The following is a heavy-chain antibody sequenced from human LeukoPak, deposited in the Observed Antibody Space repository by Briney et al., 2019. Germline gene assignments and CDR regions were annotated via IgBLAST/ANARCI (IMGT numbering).Heavy chain of an antibody. V-gene: IGHV1-2*02. CDR1: GYTFTGYY. Sequence: ASVKVSCKASGYTFTGYYMHWVRQAPGQGLEWMGWINPNSGGTNYAQKLQGRVTMTRDTSISTAYMELSRLRSDDTAVYYCARRFHSGSFSYFDYWGQGTLVTVSS. CDR3: ARRFHSGSFSYFDY. CDR2: INPNSGGT. J-gene: IGHJ4*02. D-gene: IGHD1-26*01.